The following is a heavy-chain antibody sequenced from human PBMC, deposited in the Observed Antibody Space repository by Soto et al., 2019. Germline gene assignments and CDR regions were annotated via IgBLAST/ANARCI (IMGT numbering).Heavy chain of an antibody. D-gene: IGHD3-22*01. V-gene: IGHV1-46*01. CDR1: GYTFTSYY. CDR3: ARASLQYYYDSSGYLGY. Sequence: QVQLVQSGAEVKKPGASVKVSCKASGYTFTSYYMHWVRQAPGQGLEWMGIINPSGGSTSYAQKSQGRVTMTRDTSTSTVYMELSSLRSEDTAVYYCARASLQYYYDSSGYLGYWGQGTLVTVSS. CDR2: INPSGGST. J-gene: IGHJ4*02.